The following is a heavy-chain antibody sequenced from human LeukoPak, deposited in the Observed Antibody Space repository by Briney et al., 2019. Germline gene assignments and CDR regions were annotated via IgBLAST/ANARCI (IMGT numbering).Heavy chain of an antibody. V-gene: IGHV3-7*04. J-gene: IGHJ6*03. CDR3: ARGTEYTSSYYYNYPMDV. CDR1: GFTFSSYW. Sequence: GGSLRLSCAASGFTFSSYWMSWVRQAPGKGLEWVANIKQHGSEKYYVDSVKGRFTISRDDAKNSLYLQMDSLRAEDTAVYYCARGTEYTSSYYYNYPMDVWGKGTTVTVSS. D-gene: IGHD6-6*01. CDR2: IKQHGSEK.